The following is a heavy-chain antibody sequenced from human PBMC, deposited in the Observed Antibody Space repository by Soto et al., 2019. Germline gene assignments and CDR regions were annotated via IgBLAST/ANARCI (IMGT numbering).Heavy chain of an antibody. D-gene: IGHD3-3*01. CDR3: ARGLERITIFGVVVDAFDI. J-gene: IGHJ3*02. CDR2: ISSSGSTI. Sequence: EVQLVGSGGGLVQPGGSLRLSCAASGFTFSSYEMNWVRQGPGKGLEWVSYISSSGSTIYYADSVNGRFTISRDNAKNSLYLQMNSLRAEDTAVYYCARGLERITIFGVVVDAFDIWGQGTMVTVSS. CDR1: GFTFSSYE. V-gene: IGHV3-48*03.